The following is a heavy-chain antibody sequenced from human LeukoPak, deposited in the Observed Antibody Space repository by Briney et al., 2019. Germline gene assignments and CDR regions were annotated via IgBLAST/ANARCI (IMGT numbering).Heavy chain of an antibody. Sequence: PGGSLRLSCAASGFTFSSYAMHWVRQAPGKGLEWVVVISYDGSNKYYADSVKGRFTISRDNSKNTLYLQMDSLRAEDTAVYYCATDLNYDSSGNWGQGTLVTVSS. J-gene: IGHJ4*02. CDR3: ATDLNYDSSGN. V-gene: IGHV3-30*04. D-gene: IGHD3-22*01. CDR2: ISYDGSNK. CDR1: GFTFSSYA.